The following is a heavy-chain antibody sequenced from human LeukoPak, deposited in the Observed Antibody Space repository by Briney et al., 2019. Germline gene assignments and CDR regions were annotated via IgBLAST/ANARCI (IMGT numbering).Heavy chain of an antibody. J-gene: IGHJ4*02. CDR3: ARDYGAFSFDY. Sequence: PGGSLRLSCAASGFTFSSFWMSWVRQAPGKGLEWVANIKQDGSEKYYVDSVEGRFTISRDNAKNSLYLQMNSLRAEDTAVYYCARDYGAFSFDYWGQGTLVTVSS. D-gene: IGHD3-16*01. CDR2: IKQDGSEK. CDR1: GFTFSSFW. V-gene: IGHV3-7*05.